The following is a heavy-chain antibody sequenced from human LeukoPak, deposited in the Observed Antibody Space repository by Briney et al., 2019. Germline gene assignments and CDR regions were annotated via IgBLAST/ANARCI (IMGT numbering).Heavy chain of an antibody. Sequence: PSETLSLTCTVSGGPISSGDHYWSWIRQPPGKGLEWIGYIYYSGSTYYNPSLKSRVTISVDTSKNQFSLKLSSVTAADTAVYYCARHAQYYDFWSGYLLDYWGQGTLVTVSS. CDR2: IYYSGST. CDR1: GGPISSGDHY. CDR3: ARHAQYYDFWSGYLLDY. D-gene: IGHD3-3*01. V-gene: IGHV4-30-4*08. J-gene: IGHJ4*02.